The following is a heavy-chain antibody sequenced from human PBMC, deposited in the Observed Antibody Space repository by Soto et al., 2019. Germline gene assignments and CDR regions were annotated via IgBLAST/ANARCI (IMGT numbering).Heavy chain of an antibody. D-gene: IGHD5-18*01. CDR1: GYSVSSNSAA. V-gene: IGHV6-1*01. Sequence: SQTLSLTCAISGYSVSSNSAAWNWIRQSPSRGLEWRGRTYYGSKWYNDYAVSVQSRITINPDTSKNQFSLQLNSVTPEDTAVYYCVREGRWGYSYGYYYYYGMDVWGQGTTVTVSS. CDR2: TYYGSKWYN. J-gene: IGHJ6*02. CDR3: VREGRWGYSYGYYYYYGMDV.